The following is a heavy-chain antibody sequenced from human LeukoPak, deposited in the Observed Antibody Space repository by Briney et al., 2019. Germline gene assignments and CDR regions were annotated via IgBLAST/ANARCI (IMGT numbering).Heavy chain of an antibody. Sequence: SETLSLTYTVSGGAISRSHYYWGWMRQPPGKGLEWIGSIYYSGSTYYDPSLKSRVTISVDTSKNQFSLKLSSVTAADTAVYYCAILPATDTYYYDRSGYYRPGVHWGQGTLVTVSS. CDR2: IYYSGST. D-gene: IGHD3-22*01. CDR3: AILPATDTYYYDRSGYYRPGVH. CDR1: GGAISRSHYY. J-gene: IGHJ4*02. V-gene: IGHV4-39*07.